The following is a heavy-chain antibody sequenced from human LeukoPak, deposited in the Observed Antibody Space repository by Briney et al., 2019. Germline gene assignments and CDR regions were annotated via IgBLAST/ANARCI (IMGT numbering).Heavy chain of an antibody. CDR3: AAASIAVAGYFDY. V-gene: IGHV1-58*02. CDR2: IVVGSGNT. Sequence: SVKVSCKASGFTFTSSAMQWVRQARGQRLEWIGWIVVGSGNTNYAQRFQERVTITRDMSTSTAYMELSSLRSEDTAVYYCAAASIAVAGYFDYWGQGTLVAVFS. CDR1: GFTFTSSA. D-gene: IGHD6-19*01. J-gene: IGHJ4*02.